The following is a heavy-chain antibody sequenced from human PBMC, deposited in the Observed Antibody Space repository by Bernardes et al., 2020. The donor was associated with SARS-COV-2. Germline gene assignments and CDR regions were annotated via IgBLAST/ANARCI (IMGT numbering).Heavy chain of an antibody. J-gene: IGHJ5*02. CDR1: GGSISSSSYY. D-gene: IGHD3-10*01. CDR3: ARGMVRGNWFDP. V-gene: IGHV4-39*01. Sequence: SETLSLTCTVSGGSISSSSYYWGWIRQPPGKGLEWIGSIYYSGRTYYNSSLKSRVTILVDTSKNQFSLKLSSVTAADTAVYYCARGMVRGNWFDPWGQGTLVTVSS. CDR2: IYYSGRT.